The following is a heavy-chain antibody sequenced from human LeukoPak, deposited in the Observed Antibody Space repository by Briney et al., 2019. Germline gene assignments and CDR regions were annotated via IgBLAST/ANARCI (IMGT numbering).Heavy chain of an antibody. CDR1: RYTFTGYY. CDR3: ARIKQGRDGYLWGY. D-gene: IGHD5-24*01. CDR2: INPNSGGT. V-gene: IGHV1-2*02. Sequence: ASVKVSCKASRYTFTGYYMHWVRQAPGQGLEWMGWINPNSGGTNYAQKFQGRVTMTRDTSISTAYMELSRLRSDDTAVYYCARIKQGRDGYLWGYWGQGTLVTVSS. J-gene: IGHJ4*02.